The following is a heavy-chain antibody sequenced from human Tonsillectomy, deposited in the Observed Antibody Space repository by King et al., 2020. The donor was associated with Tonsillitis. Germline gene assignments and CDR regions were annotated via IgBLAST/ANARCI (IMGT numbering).Heavy chain of an antibody. CDR1: GYSFTNYW. V-gene: IGHV5-51*01. CDR3: ARPLAFSSGYYNCFDI. Sequence: QLVQSGAEVKKPGESLKISCKGSGYSFTNYWIGWVRQMPGKGLEWMGIIYPDDSDTRYSPSFQGQVTISADKSISTAYLQWSSLKASDTAMYYCARPLAFSSGYYNCFDIWGQGTMVTVSS. D-gene: IGHD3-22*01. CDR2: IYPDDSDT. J-gene: IGHJ3*02.